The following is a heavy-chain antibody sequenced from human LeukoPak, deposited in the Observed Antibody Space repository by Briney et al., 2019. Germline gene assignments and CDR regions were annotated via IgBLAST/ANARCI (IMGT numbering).Heavy chain of an antibody. CDR2: INSDGINT. V-gene: IGHV3-74*01. D-gene: IGHD3-22*01. CDR3: ARDLGQYYDTSDNWFDP. Sequence: GGSLRLSCAASGFTCSNYWMHWVRQAPGKGLVGVLRINSDGINTSYADSEKGRFTSSRDNAKNTLNLQMNSLRAEDTAVYYCARDLGQYYDTSDNWFDPWGQGTLVTVSS. J-gene: IGHJ5*02. CDR1: GFTCSNYW.